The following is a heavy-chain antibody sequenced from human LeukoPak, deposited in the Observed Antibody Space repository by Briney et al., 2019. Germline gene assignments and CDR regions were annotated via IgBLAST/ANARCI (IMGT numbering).Heavy chain of an antibody. CDR1: GFTFSSYA. Sequence: GRSLRLSCAASGFTFSSYAMHWFRQAPGKGLEWVAVISYDGSNKYYADSVKGRFTISRDNSKNTLYLQMNSLRAEDTAVYYCARAPHLLDGMDVWGQGTTVTVSS. CDR2: ISYDGSNK. CDR3: ARAPHLLDGMDV. D-gene: IGHD3-10*01. V-gene: IGHV3-30-3*01. J-gene: IGHJ6*02.